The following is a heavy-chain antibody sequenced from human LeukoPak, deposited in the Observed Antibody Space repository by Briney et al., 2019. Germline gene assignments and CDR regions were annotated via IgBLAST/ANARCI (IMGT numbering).Heavy chain of an antibody. CDR2: ISSSSSSI. CDR3: ARDPSYSSSGGY. CDR1: GFTFSSYS. J-gene: IGHJ4*02. Sequence: RTGGSLRLSCAASGFTFSSYSMNWVRQTPGKRLEWVSSISSSSSSIYYADSVKGRFTISRDNAKNSLYLQMNSLSAEDTAVYYCARDPSYSSSGGYWGQGTLVTVSS. D-gene: IGHD6-6*01. V-gene: IGHV3-21*01.